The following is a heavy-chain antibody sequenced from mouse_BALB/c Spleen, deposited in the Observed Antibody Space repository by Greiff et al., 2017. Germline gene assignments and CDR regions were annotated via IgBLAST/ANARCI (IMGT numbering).Heavy chain of an antibody. CDR1: GYTFTSYY. J-gene: IGHJ4*01. V-gene: IGHV1S56*01. CDR3: ALSGDGYAMDY. Sequence: VQLQQSGPELVKPGASVRISCKASGYTFTSYYIHWVKQRPGQGLEWIGWIYPGNVNTKYNEKFKGKATLTADKSSSTAYMQLSSLTSEDSAVYFCALSGDGYAMDYWGQGTSVTVSS. CDR2: IYPGNVNT.